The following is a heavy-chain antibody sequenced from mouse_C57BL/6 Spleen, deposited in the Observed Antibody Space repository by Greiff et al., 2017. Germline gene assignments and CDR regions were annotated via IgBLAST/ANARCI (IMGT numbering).Heavy chain of an antibody. V-gene: IGHV14-2*01. CDR3: ARETLYYFDC. J-gene: IGHJ2*01. CDR1: GFNFTDYY. Sequence: VQLQQSGAELVKPGASVKLSCTASGFNFTDYYMHWVKQRPEQGLEWIGRIDPEDGETKYAPNFQGKATITADTASNTAYLQLSSLTSEDTAVYYCARETLYYFDCWGQGTTLTVSS. CDR2: IDPEDGET.